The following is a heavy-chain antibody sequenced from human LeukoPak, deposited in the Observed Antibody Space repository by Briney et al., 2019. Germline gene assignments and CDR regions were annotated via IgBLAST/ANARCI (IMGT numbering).Heavy chain of an antibody. CDR1: GFTFSSYA. CDR3: AKEAGTGTTDEDAFDI. Sequence: GGSLRLSCAASGFTFSSYAMSWVRQAPGKGLEWVSAISGSGGSTYYADSVKGRFTISRDSSKSTLYLQMNSLRAEDTAVYYCAKEAGTGTTDEDAFDIWGQGTMVTVSS. J-gene: IGHJ3*02. V-gene: IGHV3-23*01. D-gene: IGHD1-7*01. CDR2: ISGSGGST.